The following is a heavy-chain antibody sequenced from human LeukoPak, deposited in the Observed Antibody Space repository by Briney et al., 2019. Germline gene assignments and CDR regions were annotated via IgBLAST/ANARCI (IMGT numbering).Heavy chain of an antibody. J-gene: IGHJ3*02. CDR2: IIPILGIA. V-gene: IGHV1-69*04. CDR1: GGTFSSYA. CDR3: ARGGNSGDAFDI. Sequence: SVKVSCKASGGTFSSYAISWVRQAPGQGLEWMGRIIPILGIANYAQKFQGRVTITADKSTSTAYMELSSLRSGDTAVYYCARGGNSGDAFDIWGQGTMVTVSS. D-gene: IGHD2/OR15-2a*01.